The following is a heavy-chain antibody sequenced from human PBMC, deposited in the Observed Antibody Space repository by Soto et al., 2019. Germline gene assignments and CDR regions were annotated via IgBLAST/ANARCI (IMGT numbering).Heavy chain of an antibody. CDR1: GFTFSSYS. D-gene: IGHD2-15*01. J-gene: IGHJ5*02. Sequence: GGSLRLSCAASGFTFSSYSMNWVRQAPGKGLEWVSYISSSSSTIYYADSVKGRFTISRDNAKNSLYLQMNSLRAEDTAVYYCARDQGEDIVLNWFDPWGQGTLVTVSS. V-gene: IGHV3-48*01. CDR3: ARDQGEDIVLNWFDP. CDR2: ISSSSSTI.